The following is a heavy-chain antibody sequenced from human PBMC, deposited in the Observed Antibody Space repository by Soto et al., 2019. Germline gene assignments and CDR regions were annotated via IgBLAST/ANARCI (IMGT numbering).Heavy chain of an antibody. Sequence: QLQLQESGPGLVKPSETLSLTCSVSGDPISKLYWGWIRQPPGKGLEWIGDFSFGGSTNYNPSLKSRRTIAVDTSNNHFSLRLTSVTAADTAVYYWARVSSGWYRDFRFWGQGSLVIVSS. CDR3: ARVSSGWYRDFRF. D-gene: IGHD6-19*01. V-gene: IGHV4-59*01. CDR1: GDPISKLY. CDR2: FSFGGST. J-gene: IGHJ4*02.